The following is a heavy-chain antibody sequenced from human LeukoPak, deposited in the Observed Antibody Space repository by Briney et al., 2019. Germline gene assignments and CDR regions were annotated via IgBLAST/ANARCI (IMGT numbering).Heavy chain of an antibody. CDR1: GGSISSGDYY. D-gene: IGHD3-22*01. CDR3: ARDTYYYDSSGYSPFYYYGMDV. Sequence: PSETLSLTCTVSGGSISSGDYYWRWIRQPPGKGLEWIGYIYYSGSTTYNPSLKSRVSISVATSKNQFSLKLSSVTDADTAVYYCARDTYYYDSSGYSPFYYYGMDVWGQGTTVTVSS. J-gene: IGHJ6*02. V-gene: IGHV4-30-4*01. CDR2: IYYSGST.